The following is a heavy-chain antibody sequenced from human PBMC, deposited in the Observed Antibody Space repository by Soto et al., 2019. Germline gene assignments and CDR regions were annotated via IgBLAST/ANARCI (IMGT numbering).Heavy chain of an antibody. Sequence: GGSLRLSCSASGFNFGVHAMSWVRQAPGKGLEWVGFIRRKAYGGTTDYAASVKGRFTISRDDSKSIAYLYMNSLKIEDTAVYYCTRSLAIDFDSWGQGTLVTVPQ. V-gene: IGHV3-49*04. CDR3: TRSLAIDFDS. CDR2: IRRKAYGGTT. CDR1: GFNFGVHA. J-gene: IGHJ4*02.